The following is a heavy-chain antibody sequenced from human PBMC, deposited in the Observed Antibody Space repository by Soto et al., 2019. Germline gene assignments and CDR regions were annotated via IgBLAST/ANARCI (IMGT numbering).Heavy chain of an antibody. CDR1: GGSISSGGYY. CDR3: ARGRSRVTGRYCSGGSCRDAFDI. J-gene: IGHJ3*02. Sequence: SETLSLTCTVSGGSISSGGYYWSWIRQPPGKGLEWIGEINHSGSTNYNPSLKSRVTISVDTSKNQFSLKLSSVTAADTAVYYCARGRSRVTGRYCSGGSCRDAFDIWGQGTMVTVSS. D-gene: IGHD2-15*01. CDR2: INHSGST. V-gene: IGHV4-39*07.